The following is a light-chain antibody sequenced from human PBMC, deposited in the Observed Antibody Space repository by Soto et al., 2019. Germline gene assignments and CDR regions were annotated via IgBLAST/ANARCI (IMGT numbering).Light chain of an antibody. CDR2: DTS. Sequence: QAVVTQEPSLTVSPGGTVTLTCGSSTGAVTSGHYPYWFQQKPGQAPRTLIFDTSNKHSWTPARFSGSLLGDKAALTLSGAQHEDEAEYYCLLSYSGARSGVFGGGTQLTVL. CDR3: LLSYSGARSGV. CDR1: TGAVTSGHY. V-gene: IGLV7-46*01. J-gene: IGLJ3*02.